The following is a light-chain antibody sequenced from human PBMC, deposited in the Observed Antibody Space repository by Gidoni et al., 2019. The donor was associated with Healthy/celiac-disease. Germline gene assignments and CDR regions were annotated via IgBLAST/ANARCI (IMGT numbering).Light chain of an antibody. V-gene: IGLV2-14*01. J-gene: IGLJ1*01. CDR2: DVS. CDR1: SSDVGGYNF. CDR3: SSYTSSSTIVYV. Sequence: QSALTQPASVSVSPGQSITISCTGTSSDVGGYNFVSWYQQHPGKAPKLMIYDVSNRPSGVSNRFSGSKSGNTASLTISGLQAEEEADYDCSSYTSSSTIVYVFGTGTKVTVL.